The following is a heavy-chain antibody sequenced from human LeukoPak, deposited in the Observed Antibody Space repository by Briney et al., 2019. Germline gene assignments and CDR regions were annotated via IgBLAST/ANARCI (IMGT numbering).Heavy chain of an antibody. CDR3: ARHPGLYFFDY. Sequence: SETLSLTCTVSGASISSYYWSWIRQPPGKGLEWIGYISYSGSTNYNPSLKSRVTISADTSKNQVSLTLSSVTAADTAVYYCARHPGLYFFDYWGQGTLVTVSS. CDR2: ISYSGST. CDR1: GASISSYY. J-gene: IGHJ4*02. V-gene: IGHV4-59*08.